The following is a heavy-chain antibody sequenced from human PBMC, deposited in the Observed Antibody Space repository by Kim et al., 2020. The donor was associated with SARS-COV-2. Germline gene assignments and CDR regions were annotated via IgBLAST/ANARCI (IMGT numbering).Heavy chain of an antibody. CDR3: ARGDLRV. Sequence: GNGNTKYSQKFQGRVTTTRDTSASTAYMELSSLRFEDTAVYYCARGDLRVWGQGTLVTVSS. J-gene: IGHJ4*02. CDR2: GNGNT. V-gene: IGHV1-3*01.